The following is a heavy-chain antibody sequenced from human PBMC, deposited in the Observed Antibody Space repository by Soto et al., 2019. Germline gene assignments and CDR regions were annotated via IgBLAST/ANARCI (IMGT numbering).Heavy chain of an antibody. CDR1: GGTFSSYA. D-gene: IGHD1-20*01. J-gene: IGHJ4*02. CDR2: IIPIFGTA. CDR3: ARVLKRITGKGELVY. Sequence: ASVKVSCKASGGTFSSYAISWVRQAPGQGLEWMGGIIPIFGTANYAQKFQGRVTITADESTSTAYMELSSLRSEDTAVYYCARVLKRITGKGELVYWGQGTLVTVSS. V-gene: IGHV1-69*13.